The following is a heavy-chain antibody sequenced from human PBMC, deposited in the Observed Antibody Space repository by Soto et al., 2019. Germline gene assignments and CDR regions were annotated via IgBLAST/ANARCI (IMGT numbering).Heavy chain of an antibody. CDR1: GGSFSGYY. V-gene: IGHV4-34*01. D-gene: IGHD3-10*01. CDR3: ARSGGSGMVGYYMDV. J-gene: IGHJ6*03. CDR2: INHSGST. Sequence: SETLSLTCAVYGGSFSGYYWSWIRQPPGKGLEWIGEINHSGSTNYNPSLKSRVTISVDTSKNQFSLKLSSVTAADTAVYYCARSGGSGMVGYYMDVWGKGTTVTVSS.